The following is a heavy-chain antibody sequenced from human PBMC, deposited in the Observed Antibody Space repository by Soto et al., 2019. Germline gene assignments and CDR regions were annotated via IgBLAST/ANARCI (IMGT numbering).Heavy chain of an antibody. CDR3: ARWESSGWYLGI. CDR1: GFTFTDFW. J-gene: IGHJ4*02. D-gene: IGHD6-19*01. V-gene: IGHV3-7*03. Sequence: EVQLVESGGGLVQPGGSLRLSCAASGFTFTDFWMAWVRQPPGKGLEWVASINPDGTKRFFVDSVQGRFTISRDDAKNSVFLQMIRLRAEDTAVYYCARWESSGWYLGIWGQGTLLTVSS. CDR2: INPDGTKR.